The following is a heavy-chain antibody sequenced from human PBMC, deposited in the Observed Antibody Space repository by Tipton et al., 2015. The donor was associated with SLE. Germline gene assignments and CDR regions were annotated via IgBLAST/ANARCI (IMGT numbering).Heavy chain of an antibody. CDR2: IYYSGST. J-gene: IGHJ3*02. D-gene: IGHD3-16*01. CDR3: ARMGGYGAFDI. CDR1: GDSISSSSYY. V-gene: IGHV4-39*07. Sequence: TLSLTCTVSGDSISSSSYYWGWIRQPPGKGLEWIGSIYYSGSTYYNPSLKSRVTISVDTSKNQFSLKLSSVTAADTAVYYCARMGGYGAFDIWGQGTMVTVSS.